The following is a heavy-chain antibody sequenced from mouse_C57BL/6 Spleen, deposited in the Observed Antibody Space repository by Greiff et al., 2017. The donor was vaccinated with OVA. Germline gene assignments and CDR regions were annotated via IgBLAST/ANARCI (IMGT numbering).Heavy chain of an antibody. CDR3: ARSVITTVRYAMDY. D-gene: IGHD1-1*01. J-gene: IGHJ4*01. Sequence: QVQLQQPGAELVKPGASVKLSCKASGYTFTSYWMHWVKQRPGRGLEWIGRIDPNSGGTKYNEKFKSKATLTVDKPSITAYMQLSSLTSEDSAVYYCARSVITTVRYAMDYWGQGTSVTVSS. CDR2: IDPNSGGT. V-gene: IGHV1-72*01. CDR1: GYTFTSYW.